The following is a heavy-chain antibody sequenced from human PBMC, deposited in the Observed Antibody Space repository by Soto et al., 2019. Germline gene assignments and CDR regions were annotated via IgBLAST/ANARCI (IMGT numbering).Heavy chain of an antibody. V-gene: IGHV4-4*02. CDR1: GGSISSSNW. Sequence: QVQLQESGPGLVKPSGTLSLTCAVSGGSISSSNWWSWVRQPPGKGLEWIGGIYHSGSTNYNPSLKSRVTISVDKSKNQFSLKLSSVTAADSAVYYCASALAYCGGDCHWYFDLWGRGTLVTVSS. CDR2: IYHSGST. CDR3: ASALAYCGGDCHWYFDL. D-gene: IGHD2-21*02. J-gene: IGHJ2*01.